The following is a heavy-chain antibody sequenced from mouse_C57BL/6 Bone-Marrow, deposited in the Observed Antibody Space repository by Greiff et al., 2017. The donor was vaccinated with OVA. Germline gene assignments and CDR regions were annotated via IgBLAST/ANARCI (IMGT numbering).Heavy chain of an antibody. CDR2: ISDGGSYT. J-gene: IGHJ1*03. CDR1: GFTFSSYA. V-gene: IGHV5-4*01. CDR3: ARDRDRWLLYWYFDV. Sequence: DVMLVESGGGLVKPGGSLKLSCAASGFTFSSYAMSWVRQTPEKRLEWVATISDGGSYTYYPDNVKGRFTISRDNAKNNLYLQMSHLKSEDTAMYYCARDRDRWLLYWYFDVWGTGTTVTVSS. D-gene: IGHD2-3*01.